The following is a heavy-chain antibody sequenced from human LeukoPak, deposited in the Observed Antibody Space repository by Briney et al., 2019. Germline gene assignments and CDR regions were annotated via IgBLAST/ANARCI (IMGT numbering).Heavy chain of an antibody. J-gene: IGHJ3*02. CDR3: AREGYCSGGSCYNDAFDI. CDR1: GFTFSSYG. V-gene: IGHV3-30*19. Sequence: GGSLRLSCAVSGFTFSSYGMQWVRQAPGKGLEWVAVISYDGSNKYYADSVKGRFTISRDNSKNTLYLQMSSLRAEDTAVYYCAREGYCSGGSCYNDAFDIWGQGTMVTVSS. D-gene: IGHD2-15*01. CDR2: ISYDGSNK.